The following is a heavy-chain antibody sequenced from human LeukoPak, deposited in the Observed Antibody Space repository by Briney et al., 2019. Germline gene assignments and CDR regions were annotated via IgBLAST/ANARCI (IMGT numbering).Heavy chain of an antibody. CDR2: IYPGDSDT. Sequence: GESLKISCKGSGYSFTSYWIGWVRQMPGKGLEWMGIIYPGDSDTRYSPSLQGQVTISADKSISTAYLQWSSLKASDTAMYYWARGGGSYYFGANWFDPWGQGTLVTVSS. CDR3: ARGGGSYYFGANWFDP. J-gene: IGHJ5*02. V-gene: IGHV5-51*01. D-gene: IGHD1-26*01. CDR1: GYSFTSYW.